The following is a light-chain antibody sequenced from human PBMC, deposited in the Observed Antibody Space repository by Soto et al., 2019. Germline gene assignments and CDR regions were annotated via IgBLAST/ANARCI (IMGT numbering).Light chain of an antibody. CDR1: QSISTY. Sequence: DIXMTXXXXSXXXSVXDXVXIXCRASQSISTYLSWHLVKPGEAPKLLIYGASTLRTGVPSRLSGSGSGTDFTLTISSLQPEDFATYYCQQSFSIPITFGQGTRLEI. J-gene: IGKJ5*01. CDR3: QQSFSIPIT. CDR2: GAS. V-gene: IGKV1-39*01.